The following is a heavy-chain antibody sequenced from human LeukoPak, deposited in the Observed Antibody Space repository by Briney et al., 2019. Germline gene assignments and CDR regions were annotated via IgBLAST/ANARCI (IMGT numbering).Heavy chain of an antibody. V-gene: IGHV1-18*01. CDR3: ARAPTAYYGSGSYFY. D-gene: IGHD3-10*01. CDR1: GYTFTSYD. J-gene: IGHJ4*02. Sequence: GSVKVSCKASGYTFTSYDINWVRQATGQGLEWMGWISAYNGNTNYAQKLQGRVTMTTDTSTSTAYMELRSLRSDDTAVYYCARAPTAYYGSGSYFYWGQGTLVTVSS. CDR2: ISAYNGNT.